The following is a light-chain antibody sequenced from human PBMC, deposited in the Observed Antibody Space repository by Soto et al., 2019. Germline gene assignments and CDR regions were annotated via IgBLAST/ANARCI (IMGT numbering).Light chain of an antibody. Sequence: SVLTQPPSASGSPGQSVTISCTGTSSDVGGYNYVSWYQQHPGKAPKLMIYEVSKRPSGVPDRFSGSKSGNTASLTVSGLQDEDEADYYCSSYAGSNNPYVLGTGTKVTVL. J-gene: IGLJ1*01. CDR2: EVS. CDR3: SSYAGSNNPYV. CDR1: SSDVGGYNY. V-gene: IGLV2-8*01.